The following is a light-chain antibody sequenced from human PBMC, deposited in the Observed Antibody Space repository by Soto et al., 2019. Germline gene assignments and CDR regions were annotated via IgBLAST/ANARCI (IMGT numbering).Light chain of an antibody. CDR3: LQYDNRPFT. V-gene: IGKV1-33*01. J-gene: IGKJ2*01. CDR2: DAS. Sequence: QMTQSPSSLSASVGDRVTITCQARRDIDNYLNWYQQKPGKAPNLLIYDASNLETGVPLRFSGSRSGTHFTLSISSLQPEDIGTYYCLQYDNRPFTFGQGTKLEIK. CDR1: RDIDNY.